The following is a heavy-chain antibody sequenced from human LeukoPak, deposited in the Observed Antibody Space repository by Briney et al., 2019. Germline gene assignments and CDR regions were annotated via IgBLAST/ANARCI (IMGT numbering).Heavy chain of an antibody. CDR1: GGSISSYY. V-gene: IGHV4-59*01. Sequence: SETLSLTCTVSGGSISSYYWSWIRQPPGKGLEWIGYIYYSGSTNYNPSLKSQVTISVDTSKNQFSLKLSSVTAADTAVYYCASTKDGGLFDYWGQGTLVTVSS. CDR2: IYYSGST. D-gene: IGHD4-23*01. J-gene: IGHJ4*02. CDR3: ASTKDGGLFDY.